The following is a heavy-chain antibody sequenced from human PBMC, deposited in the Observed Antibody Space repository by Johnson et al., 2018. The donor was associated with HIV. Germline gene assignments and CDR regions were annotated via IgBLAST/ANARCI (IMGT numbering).Heavy chain of an antibody. CDR3: ARAFGSGGYSSSWYLGLGSFDI. D-gene: IGHD6-13*01. J-gene: IGHJ3*02. CDR2: IRYDTSNK. CDR1: GFTFSSFG. V-gene: IGHV3-30*02. Sequence: QVQLVESGGGLVQPGGSLRLSCTASGFTFSSFGMHWVRQAPGKGLEWVAFIRYDTSNKYYADSVKGRFTISRDNAKNSLYLQMTSLRAEDTALYFCARAFGSGGYSSSWYLGLGSFDIWGQGTMVTVSS.